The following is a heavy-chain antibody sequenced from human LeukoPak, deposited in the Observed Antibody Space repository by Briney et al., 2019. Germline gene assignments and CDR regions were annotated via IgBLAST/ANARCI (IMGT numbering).Heavy chain of an antibody. CDR3: ARDLGRVVPAAINYYYYGMDV. V-gene: IGHV1-18*01. D-gene: IGHD2-2*02. Sequence: ASVKVSCQASGYTFTRYGISWVRQAPGQGLEWMGWISAYTGNTNYAQNVQGRVTMTTDTSTNTAYMEMRSLRSDDTAVYYCARDLGRVVPAAINYYYYGMDVWGQGTTVTVSS. CDR1: GYTFTRYG. J-gene: IGHJ6*02. CDR2: ISAYTGNT.